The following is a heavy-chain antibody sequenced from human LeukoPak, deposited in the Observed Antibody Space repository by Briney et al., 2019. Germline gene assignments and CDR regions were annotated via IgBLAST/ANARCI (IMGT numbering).Heavy chain of an antibody. CDR2: ISSSSSYI. V-gene: IGHV3-21*01. CDR1: GFTFSNYM. CDR3: ARDSSFNGAAAGNY. D-gene: IGHD6-13*01. J-gene: IGHJ4*02. Sequence: GGSLRLSCAASGFTFSNYMMHWVRQAPGKGLEWVSSISSSSSYIYYADSVKGRFTISRDNAKNSLYLQMNSLRAEDTAVYYCARDSSFNGAAAGNYWGQGTLVTVSS.